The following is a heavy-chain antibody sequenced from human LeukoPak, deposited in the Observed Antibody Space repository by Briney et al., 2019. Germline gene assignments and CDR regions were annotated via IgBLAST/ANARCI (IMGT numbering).Heavy chain of an antibody. CDR2: ISGSGGST. J-gene: IGHJ5*02. Sequence: GSLRLSCAASGFTFSSYAMSWVRQAPGNGLECVSAISGSGGSTYYADSVKGRFTISRDNSKNTLYLQMNSLRAEDTAVYYCAKNRPTMIVVVITLNWFDPWGQGTLVTVSS. D-gene: IGHD3-22*01. CDR3: AKNRPTMIVVVITLNWFDP. CDR1: GFTFSSYA. V-gene: IGHV3-23*01.